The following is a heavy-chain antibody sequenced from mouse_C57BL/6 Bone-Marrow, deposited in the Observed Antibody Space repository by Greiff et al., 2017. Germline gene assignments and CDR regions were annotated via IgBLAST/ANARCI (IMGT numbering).Heavy chain of an antibody. CDR2: IDPSDSST. J-gene: IGHJ3*01. V-gene: IGHV1-50*01. Sequence: QVQLQQPGAELVKPGASVKLSCKASGYTFTSYWMQWVKQRPGQGLEWIGAIDPSDSSTNYNQKFKGKATLTVDTSSSTAYMQLSSLTSEDSAVYYCARGGFAYWGQGTLVTVSA. CDR3: ARGGFAY. CDR1: GYTFTSYW.